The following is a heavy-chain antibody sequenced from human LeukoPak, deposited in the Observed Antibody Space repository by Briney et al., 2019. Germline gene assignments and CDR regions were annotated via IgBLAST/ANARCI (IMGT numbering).Heavy chain of an antibody. J-gene: IGHJ5*02. Sequence: SETLSLICAVTGYCISTGDYWGWSRQPPGKELEWIGGSNHSGSTYDNPSLKSRVTMSIDTSKNQFSLKLTSVTAADTAVYFCSRHSITISGVVLSFPNWFDTWGQATLVTVSS. CDR2: SNHSGST. D-gene: IGHD3-3*01. CDR1: GYCISTGDY. CDR3: SRHSITISGVVLSFPNWFDT. V-gene: IGHV4-38-2*01.